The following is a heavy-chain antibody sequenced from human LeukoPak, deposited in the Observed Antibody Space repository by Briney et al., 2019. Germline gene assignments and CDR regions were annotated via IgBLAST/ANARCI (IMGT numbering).Heavy chain of an antibody. Sequence: SETLSLTCTVFGGSISSTYYWGWIRQPPGKGLEWIGEINHSGSTNYNPSLKSRVTISVDTSKNQFSLKLSSVTAADTAVYYCARLYSSGWYFDYWGQGTLVTVSS. CDR3: ARLYSSGWYFDY. V-gene: IGHV4-34*01. D-gene: IGHD6-19*01. J-gene: IGHJ4*02. CDR2: INHSGST. CDR1: GGSISSTYY.